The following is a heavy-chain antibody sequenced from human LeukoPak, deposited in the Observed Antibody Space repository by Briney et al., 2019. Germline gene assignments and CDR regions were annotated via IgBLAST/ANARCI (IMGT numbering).Heavy chain of an antibody. Sequence: GGSLRLSCAASGFTFSDYYMSWIRQAPGKGLEWVSYISSSGSTIYYADSVKGRFTISSDNAKNSLYLQMNSLRAEDTAVYYCARGSSGWYEVRPLDYWGQETLVTVSS. CDR1: GFTFSDYY. V-gene: IGHV3-11*01. D-gene: IGHD6-19*01. CDR2: ISSSGSTI. CDR3: ARGSSGWYEVRPLDY. J-gene: IGHJ4*02.